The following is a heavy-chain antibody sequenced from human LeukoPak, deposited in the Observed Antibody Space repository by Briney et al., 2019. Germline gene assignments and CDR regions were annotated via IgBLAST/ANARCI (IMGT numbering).Heavy chain of an antibody. Sequence: GTSLRLSCVASGFTFSTYAIHWVRQAPGKGLEWVAVVSKDGNTKYYADSVKGRFTISRDNSKNTVYLQMNSLRTEDTSVYYCARGIQPPKYYGSGSDTFDIWGQGTMATVSS. CDR2: VSKDGNTK. J-gene: IGHJ3*02. CDR1: GFTFSTYA. CDR3: ARGIQPPKYYGSGSDTFDI. D-gene: IGHD3-10*01. V-gene: IGHV3-30*04.